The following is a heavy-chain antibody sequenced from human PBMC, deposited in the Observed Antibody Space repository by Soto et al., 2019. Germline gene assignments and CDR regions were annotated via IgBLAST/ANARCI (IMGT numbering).Heavy chain of an antibody. Sequence: AAVKVSCKASGYTFTGYFMHWVRQAPGQGLEWMGWINPNSGDTNYPQKFQGWVTMTRDTSINTAYMEVSRLSSDDTAVYYCAREVAGGMDVWGQGTTVTVSS. J-gene: IGHJ6*02. CDR3: AREVAGGMDV. V-gene: IGHV1-2*04. CDR2: INPNSGDT. CDR1: GYTFTGYF.